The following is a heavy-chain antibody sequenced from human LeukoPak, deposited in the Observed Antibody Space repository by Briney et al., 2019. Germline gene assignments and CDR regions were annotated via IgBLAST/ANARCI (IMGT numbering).Heavy chain of an antibody. CDR1: GGSFSIYD. CDR2: NIPKLEIA. CDR3: ASVDGITGSYLDY. J-gene: IGHJ4*02. Sequence: SVKVSCKVSGGSFSIYDMSWVRQAPGQAFEWRGSNIPKLEIANYVKKVQGRVTINADKSTLTAEMELSSLRSEDMNVYDCASVDGITGSYLDYWGQGTLVTVSS. D-gene: IGHD1-20*01. V-gene: IGHV1-69*04.